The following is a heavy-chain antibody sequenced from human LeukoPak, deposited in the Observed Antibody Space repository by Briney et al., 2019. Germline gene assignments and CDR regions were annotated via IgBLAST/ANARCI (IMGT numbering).Heavy chain of an antibody. CDR2: ISYDGSDK. J-gene: IGHJ4*02. CDR3: ARDDVAVTGALDF. V-gene: IGHV3-30*03. D-gene: IGHD6-19*01. CDR1: GFTFTSYG. Sequence: GGSLRLSCAASGFTFTSYGMHWVRQAPGKGLEWVAVISYDGSDKSYADSVKGRFTISRDNSKNTLYLQMNSLRAEDTAVYYCARDDVAVTGALDFWGQGTLVTVSS.